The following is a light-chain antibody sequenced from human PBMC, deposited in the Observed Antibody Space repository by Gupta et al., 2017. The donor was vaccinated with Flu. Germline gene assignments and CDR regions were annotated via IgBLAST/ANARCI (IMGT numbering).Light chain of an antibody. CDR3: CSYAGSSTSKV. CDR1: SSDVGSYNL. CDR2: EGS. J-gene: IGLJ2*01. Sequence: QSALTQPASVSGSPGQSITISCTGTSSDVGSYNLVSWYQQHPGKAPKLMIYEGSKRPSGVSNRFSGSKSGTTASMTIAGLQAEDEADYYCCSYAGSSTSKVFGGGTKLTVL. V-gene: IGLV2-23*01.